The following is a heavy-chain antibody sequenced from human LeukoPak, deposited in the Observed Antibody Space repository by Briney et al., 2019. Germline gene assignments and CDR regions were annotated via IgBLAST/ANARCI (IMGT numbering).Heavy chain of an antibody. CDR2: ISYDGSNK. J-gene: IGHJ4*02. Sequence: GRSLRLSCAASGFTFSSYAMHWVRQAPGKGLEWVAVISYDGSNKYYADSVKGRFTISRDNSKNTLYLQMNSLRAEDTAVYSCARVAKAFGGVIVSYPGDYWGQGTLVTVSS. D-gene: IGHD3-16*02. CDR1: GFTFSSYA. CDR3: ARVAKAFGGVIVSYPGDY. V-gene: IGHV3-30-3*01.